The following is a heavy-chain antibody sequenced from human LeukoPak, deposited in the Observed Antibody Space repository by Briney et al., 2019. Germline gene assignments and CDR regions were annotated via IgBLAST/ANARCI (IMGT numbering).Heavy chain of an antibody. Sequence: PGGPMRLSWAASGFSFSRYWMSWVRQAPGEGLELVVNIKQDASEKYYVDSVKGRFTISRDNAKNPLYMQMKSVRAEATAVYYCARDCSSTICYPDFWGQGTLVTVSS. CDR1: GFSFSRYW. J-gene: IGHJ4*02. CDR2: IKQDASEK. V-gene: IGHV3-7*04. D-gene: IGHD2-2*01. CDR3: ARDCSSTICYPDF.